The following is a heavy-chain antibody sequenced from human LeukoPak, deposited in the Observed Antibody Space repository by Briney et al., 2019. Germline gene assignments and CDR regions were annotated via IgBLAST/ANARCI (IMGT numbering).Heavy chain of an antibody. Sequence: SVKVSCKASGYIFTGYYIHWVRQAPGQGLEWMGWINPNSGGTNYAQKFQGRVTMTRDTSISTAYMELSGLRSDDTAVCYCARANYFDSSGYLTADAFDIWGQGTMVTVSS. CDR2: INPNSGGT. CDR3: ARANYFDSSGYLTADAFDI. V-gene: IGHV1-2*02. CDR1: GYIFTGYY. J-gene: IGHJ3*02. D-gene: IGHD3-22*01.